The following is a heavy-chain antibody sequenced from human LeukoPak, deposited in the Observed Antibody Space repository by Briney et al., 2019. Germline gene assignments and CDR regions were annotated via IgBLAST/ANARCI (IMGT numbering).Heavy chain of an antibody. CDR3: AREGAAQDTALDY. CDR2: ISSSSSYI. CDR1: GFTFSSYS. J-gene: IGHJ4*02. D-gene: IGHD5-18*01. V-gene: IGHV3-21*01. Sequence: PGGSLRLSCAASGFTFSSYSMNWVRQAPGKGLEWVSAISSSSSYIYYADSVKGRFTISRDNAKNSLYLQMNSLRAEETAVYYCAREGAAQDTALDYWGQGTLVTVSS.